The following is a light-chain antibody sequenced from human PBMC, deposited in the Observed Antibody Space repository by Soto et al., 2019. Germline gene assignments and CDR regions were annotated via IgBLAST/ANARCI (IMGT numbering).Light chain of an antibody. CDR3: QQRTNVFT. CDR2: DAS. CDR1: QNVNNY. V-gene: IGKV3-11*01. Sequence: EVVLTQSPATLSLSPGERATLYCRASQNVNNYLAWYQQKPGQAPRLLIYDASNRATGIPARFSGGGSGADFFLTTSSLEPEDFAVYYCQQRTNVFTFGPGTKVDIK. J-gene: IGKJ3*01.